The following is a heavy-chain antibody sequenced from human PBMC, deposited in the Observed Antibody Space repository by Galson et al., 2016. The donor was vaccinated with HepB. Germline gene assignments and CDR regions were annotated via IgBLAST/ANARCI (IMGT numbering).Heavy chain of an antibody. CDR2: ISGSGGST. CDR3: AGYGGNSV. Sequence: SLRLSCAASGFTFSNYAMSWVRQVPGKGLEWVSAISGSGGSTHYADSVKGRFTISRDNSKNTLYLQMNSLRTEDTAVYYCAGYGGNSVWGQGTLVTVSS. J-gene: IGHJ4*02. D-gene: IGHD4-23*01. CDR1: GFTFSNYA. V-gene: IGHV3-23*01.